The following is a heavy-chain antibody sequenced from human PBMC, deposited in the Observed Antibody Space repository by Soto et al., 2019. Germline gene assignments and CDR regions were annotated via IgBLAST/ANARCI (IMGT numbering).Heavy chain of an antibody. CDR3: AREGGRHCSPTRFYNAFDX. Sequence: GGSLRLSCASSGFSFSAFSMNWVRQAPGKGLEWVSYISSTSSTIYYGDSVKVRFTISRENAKNSLYLQMNSLRDEDTAVYYCAREGGRHCSPTRFYNAFDXWGQGTMVTVS. J-gene: IGHJ3*02. CDR2: ISSTSSTI. D-gene: IGHD2-2*02. CDR1: GFSFSAFS. V-gene: IGHV3-48*02.